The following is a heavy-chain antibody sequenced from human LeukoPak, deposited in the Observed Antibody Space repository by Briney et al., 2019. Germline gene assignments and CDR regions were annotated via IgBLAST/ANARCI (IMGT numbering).Heavy chain of an antibody. V-gene: IGHV3-74*01. CDR3: ARGQTYYNKQYLQH. J-gene: IGHJ1*01. D-gene: IGHD4-11*01. Sequence: PGGSLRLSCAASGFTFISYWMYWVRQAPGKGLVWVSRINSNVSDTNYADSVKGRFTISRDNAKNTVYLQMNSLRAEDTAVYYCARGQTYYNKQYLQHWGQGTLVTVYS. CDR2: INSNVSDT. CDR1: GFTFISYW.